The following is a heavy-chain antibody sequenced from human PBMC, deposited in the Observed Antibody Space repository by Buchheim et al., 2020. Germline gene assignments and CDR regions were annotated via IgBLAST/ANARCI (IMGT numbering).Heavy chain of an antibody. CDR2: ISTGGGDST. CDR1: GFTFSSYA. D-gene: IGHD3-16*01. CDR3: AKALGGPTSNLEY. J-gene: IGHJ4*02. V-gene: IGHV3-23*01. Sequence: EVQVLESGGGLVQPGGSLRLSCAASGFTFSSYAMSWVRQAPGKGLEWVSAISTGGGDSTFYADSVKGRFTISRDNYQNTQDLQMNSLRAEDTAIYYCAKALGGPTSNLEYWGQGTL.